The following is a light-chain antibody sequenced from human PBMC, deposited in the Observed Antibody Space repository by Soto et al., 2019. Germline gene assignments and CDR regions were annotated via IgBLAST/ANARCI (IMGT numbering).Light chain of an antibody. J-gene: IGKJ1*01. Sequence: DIQLTQSPSFLSASVGDRVTITCRASQGISSSLAWYQQKPGKAPKLLIYAASTLQSGVPSRFSGSGAGTEFTLTISSLQPEDFATYCCQQLNSYPRTFGQGTKVEIK. V-gene: IGKV1-9*01. CDR1: QGISSS. CDR3: QQLNSYPRT. CDR2: AAS.